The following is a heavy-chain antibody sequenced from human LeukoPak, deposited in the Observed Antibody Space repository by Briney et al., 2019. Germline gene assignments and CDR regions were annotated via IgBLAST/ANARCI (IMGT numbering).Heavy chain of an antibody. V-gene: IGHV4-59*02. CDR3: AGGDGYNCDY. CDR2: IYYSGST. D-gene: IGHD5-24*01. J-gene: IGHJ4*02. Sequence: SETPSLTCTVSGGSVSSYYWSWIRQPPGKGLEWIGYIYYSGSTNYNPSLKSRVTISVDTSKNQFSLKLSSVTAADTAVYYCAGGDGYNCDYWGQGTLVTVSS. CDR1: GGSVSSYY.